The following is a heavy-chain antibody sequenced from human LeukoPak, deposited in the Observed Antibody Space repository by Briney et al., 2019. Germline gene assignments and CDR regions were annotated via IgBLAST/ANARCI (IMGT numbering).Heavy chain of an antibody. Sequence: GGSLRLSCAASGFTFSSYGMSWVRQAPGKGLEWVSAISGSGGSTYYADSVKGRFTISRDNSKNTLYLQMNSLRAEDMAVYYCAKHQVWRAVADPNWFDPWGQGTLVTVSS. D-gene: IGHD6-19*01. CDR1: GFTFSSYG. CDR2: ISGSGGST. J-gene: IGHJ5*02. CDR3: AKHQVWRAVADPNWFDP. V-gene: IGHV3-23*01.